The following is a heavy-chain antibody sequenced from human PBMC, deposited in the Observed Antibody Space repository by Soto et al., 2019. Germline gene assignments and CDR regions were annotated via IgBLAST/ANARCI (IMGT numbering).Heavy chain of an antibody. D-gene: IGHD3-3*01. V-gene: IGHV2-5*02. CDR2: IYWDDDE. CDR1: GFSLNTSGVG. CDR3: AHQPHYFGCWSGYSD. J-gene: IGHJ4*02. Sequence: QITLKESGPTLVKPTQTLTLTCTFSGFSLNTSGVGVGWIRHPPGKALEWLALIYWDDDERYSPSLKSRLTNTKVTSKNQVVLTMTNMDPVDTATYYCAHQPHYFGCWSGYSDWGQGTLVTVSS.